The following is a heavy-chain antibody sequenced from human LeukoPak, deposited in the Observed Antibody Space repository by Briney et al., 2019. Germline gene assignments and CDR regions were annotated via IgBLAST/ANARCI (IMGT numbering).Heavy chain of an antibody. J-gene: IGHJ6*02. V-gene: IGHV3-23*01. CDR1: GFTFSSYA. CDR3: AKSASYDSSGYYYYYYGMDV. D-gene: IGHD3-22*01. CDR2: ISGSGGST. Sequence: GGSLRLSCAASGFTFSSYAMRWVRQAPGKGLEWVSAISGSGGSTYYADSVKGRFTISRDNSKNTLYLQMNSLRAEDTAVYYCAKSASYDSSGYYYYYYGMDVWGQGTTVTVSS.